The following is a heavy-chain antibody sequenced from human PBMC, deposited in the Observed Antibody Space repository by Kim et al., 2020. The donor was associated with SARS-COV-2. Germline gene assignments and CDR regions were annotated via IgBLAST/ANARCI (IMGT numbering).Heavy chain of an antibody. CDR1: GFTFDDYG. D-gene: IGHD3-16*01. CDR3: VRGYAGGPFDL. V-gene: IGHV3-20*01. CDR2: INRNSDST. Sequence: GGSLRLSCAASGFTFDDYGMSLVRQAPGKGLEWVSGINRNSDSTSYADSVKGRFTISRDNAKNSLFLQMNSPRAEDTALYHCVRGYAGGPFDLWGQGTLVTVSS. J-gene: IGHJ4*02.